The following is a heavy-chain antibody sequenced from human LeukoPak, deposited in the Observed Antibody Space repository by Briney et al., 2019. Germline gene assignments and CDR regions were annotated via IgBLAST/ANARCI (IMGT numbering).Heavy chain of an antibody. V-gene: IGHV1-18*01. CDR3: ARGVVYGTEDYYGMDV. Sequence: GASVKVSCKASGGTFSSYAISWVRQAPGQGLEWMGWISAYNGNTNYAQKLQGRVTMTTDTSTSTAYMELRSLRSDDTAVYYCARGVVYGTEDYYGMDVWGQGTTVTVSS. CDR2: ISAYNGNT. D-gene: IGHD2-8*02. CDR1: GGTFSSYA. J-gene: IGHJ6*02.